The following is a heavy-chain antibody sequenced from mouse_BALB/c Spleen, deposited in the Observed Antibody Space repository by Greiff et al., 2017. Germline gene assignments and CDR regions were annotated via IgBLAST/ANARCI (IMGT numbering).Heavy chain of an antibody. D-gene: IGHD2-3*01. CDR3: ARNYDDGYYVGAMDY. V-gene: IGHV2-2*02. CDR1: GFSLTSYG. Sequence: VQLVESGPGLVQPSQSLSITCTVSGFSLTSYGVHWVRQSPGKGLEWLGVIWSGGSTDYNAAFISRLSISKDNSKSQVFFKMNSLQANDTAIYYCARNYDDGYYVGAMDYWGQGTSVTVSS. CDR2: IWSGGST. J-gene: IGHJ4*01.